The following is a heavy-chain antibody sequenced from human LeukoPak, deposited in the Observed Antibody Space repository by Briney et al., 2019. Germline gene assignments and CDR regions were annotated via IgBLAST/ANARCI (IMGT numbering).Heavy chain of an antibody. Sequence: GGSLRLSCAASGFTVSSNYVSWVRQAPGKGLEWVSVIYSGGSTYYADSVKGRLTISRDNSKNSLYLQMNSLRAEDTAVYYCARDGLIAEAGTPNNWGQGTLVTVSS. J-gene: IGHJ4*02. CDR2: IYSGGST. D-gene: IGHD6-13*01. CDR3: ARDGLIAEAGTPNN. V-gene: IGHV3-53*01. CDR1: GFTVSSNY.